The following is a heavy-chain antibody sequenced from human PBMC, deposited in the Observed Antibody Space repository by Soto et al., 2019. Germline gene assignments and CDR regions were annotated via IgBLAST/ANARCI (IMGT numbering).Heavy chain of an antibody. CDR2: ISAYNGNT. V-gene: IGHV1-18*04. D-gene: IGHD3-22*01. CDR3: SIKGTYYYDTCGSRNFAY. CDR1: GYTFTSYG. Sequence: ASVKVSWKASGYTFTSYGISWVRQAPGQGLEWMGWISAYNGNTNYAQKLQGRVTMTTDTSTSTAYMELRSLRCDATAVYYCSIKGTYYYDTCGSRNFAYWRHGTLLTVSS. J-gene: IGHJ1*01.